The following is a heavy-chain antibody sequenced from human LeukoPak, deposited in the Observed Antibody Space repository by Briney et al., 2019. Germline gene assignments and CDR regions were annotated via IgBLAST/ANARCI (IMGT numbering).Heavy chain of an antibody. CDR3: AREDLYNYPLDF. J-gene: IGHJ4*03. D-gene: IGHD5-24*01. CDR2: INPNSGDT. CDR1: GYAFTDYY. V-gene: IGHV1-2*02. Sequence: ASVKVSCRASGYAFTDYYLHWVRQAPGQGLEWLGWINPNSGDTNLAQKFQGRVTMTRDTSINTAYMELGGLRSDDTAVYYCAREDLYNYPLDFWGQGTLVTVSS.